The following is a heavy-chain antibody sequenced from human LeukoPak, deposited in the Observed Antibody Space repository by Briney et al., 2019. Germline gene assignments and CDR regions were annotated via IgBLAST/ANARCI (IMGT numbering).Heavy chain of an antibody. CDR2: ISGSGGNT. CDR1: GFTFNNYA. D-gene: IGHD4-11*01. V-gene: IGHV3-23*01. CDR3: AKPGLQYPDY. J-gene: IGHJ4*02. Sequence: GGSLRLSCAASGFTFNNYAMIWVRQAPGKGLDWVSGISGSGGNTYYADSVKGRFTISRDNSKNTLYLQMNSLRAEDTAVYYCAKPGLQYPDYWGQGTLVTVSS.